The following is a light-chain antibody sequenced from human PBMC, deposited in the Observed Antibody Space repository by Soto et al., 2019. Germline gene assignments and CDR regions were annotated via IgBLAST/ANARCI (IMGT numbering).Light chain of an antibody. J-gene: IGKJ1*01. CDR1: QSISSY. Sequence: DIQMTQSPSSLSASVGDRVTITCRASQSISSYLNWYQQKPGKAPKLLIYAASSLQSGVPSRFRGGASGTDFTLTISSLQPEDFATYYCQQSYSTPRTFGQGTKVEIK. CDR2: AAS. CDR3: QQSYSTPRT. V-gene: IGKV1-39*01.